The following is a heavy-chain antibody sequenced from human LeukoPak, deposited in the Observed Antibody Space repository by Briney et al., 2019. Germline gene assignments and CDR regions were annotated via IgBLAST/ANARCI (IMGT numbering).Heavy chain of an antibody. CDR3: AREVDSSSWYFDY. V-gene: IGHV3-53*01. J-gene: IGHJ4*02. CDR1: GFTVSSNY. Sequence: GGSLRLSCAASGFTVSSNYMSWVRQAPGKGLEWVSVIYSGGSTYYADSVKGRFTISRDNSKNTLYLQMNSLRAEDTAVYYCAREVDSSSWYFDYWGQGTLVTVSS. D-gene: IGHD6-13*01. CDR2: IYSGGST.